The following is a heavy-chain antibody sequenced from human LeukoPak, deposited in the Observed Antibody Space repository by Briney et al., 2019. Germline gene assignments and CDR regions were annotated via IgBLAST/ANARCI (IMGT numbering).Heavy chain of an antibody. V-gene: IGHV4-34*01. CDR2: INHSGST. CDR1: GGSFSGYY. D-gene: IGHD5-12*01. Sequence: SETLSLTCAVYGGSFSGYYWSWIRQPPGKGLEWVGEINHSGSTNYNPALKSRVTISVDTYKNQFSLKLSSVTAADTAVYYRASQRGRGYSSTSYWGQGTLVTVSS. J-gene: IGHJ4*02. CDR3: ASQRGRGYSSTSY.